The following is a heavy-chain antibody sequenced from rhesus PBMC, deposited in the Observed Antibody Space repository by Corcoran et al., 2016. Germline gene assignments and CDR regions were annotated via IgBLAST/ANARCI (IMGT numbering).Heavy chain of an antibody. CDR1: GGSISGYYY. V-gene: IGHV4-73*01. CDR2: IYGNSAST. D-gene: IGHD6-13*01. CDR3: ARDDNSLGYFDL. Sequence: QVQLQQWGEGLVKPSETLSLTCAVYGGSISGYYYWSWIRQPPGKGLEWIGDIYGNSASTNYTPSLKNRVTISKDTSKNQFSLKLSSVTAADTAVYYCARDDNSLGYFDLWGPGTPITISS. J-gene: IGHJ2*01.